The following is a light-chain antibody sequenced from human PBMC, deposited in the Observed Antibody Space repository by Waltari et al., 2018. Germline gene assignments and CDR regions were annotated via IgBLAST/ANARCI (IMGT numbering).Light chain of an antibody. CDR1: QSLLHSNGYNY. CDR3: MEALQSVT. V-gene: IGKV2-28*01. J-gene: IGKJ5*01. Sequence: DIVMTQSPLSLPVTPGEPASISCRSSQSLLHSNGYNYLDWYLQKPGQSPPLLIYLGSNRASGVPDRFSGSGSGTDFTLKISRVEAEDAGVYYCMEALQSVTFGQGTRLEIK. CDR2: LGS.